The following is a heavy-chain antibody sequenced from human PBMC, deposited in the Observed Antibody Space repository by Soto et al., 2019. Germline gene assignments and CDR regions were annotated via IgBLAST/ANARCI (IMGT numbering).Heavy chain of an antibody. CDR2: ISAYNVNT. J-gene: IGHJ4*02. V-gene: IGHV1-18*01. Sequence: QVQLVQSGAEVKKPGASVKVSCKASGYTFTSYGISWVRQAPGQGLEWMGWISAYNVNTNYAEKLQGRVTMTTDTSKSTAYMEMRSLRSDDTAVYYCAGEHRITMVRGVIITWFDYWGQGTLVTVSS. CDR1: GYTFTSYG. D-gene: IGHD3-10*01. CDR3: AGEHRITMVRGVIITWFDY.